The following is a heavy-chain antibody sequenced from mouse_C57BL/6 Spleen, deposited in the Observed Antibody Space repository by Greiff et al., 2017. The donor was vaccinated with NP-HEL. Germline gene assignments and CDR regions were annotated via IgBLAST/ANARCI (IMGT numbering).Heavy chain of an antibody. Sequence: EVQLQQSGPGLVKPSQSLSLTCTVTGYSITSGYGWNWIRQFPGNLLEWMGYISYSGSTNYNASLKSRIAITRDTSKNQFFLQLNSVTTEDTATYYCARTARIKYWGRGTTLTVSA. CDR1: GYSITSGYG. CDR3: ARTARIKY. V-gene: IGHV3-2*02. J-gene: IGHJ2*01. D-gene: IGHD1-2*01. CDR2: ISYSGST.